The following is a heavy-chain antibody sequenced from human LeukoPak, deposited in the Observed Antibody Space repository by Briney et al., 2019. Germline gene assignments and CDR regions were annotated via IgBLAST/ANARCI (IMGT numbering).Heavy chain of an antibody. D-gene: IGHD6-13*01. Sequence: GESLKISCKGSGYSFTTYWIGWVRQMPGKGLEWMGIIYPGDSDTRYSLSFQGQVTISANKSTNTAYLQWSSLKALDTAMYYCARQPITASFDSWGQGTLVTVSS. CDR1: GYSFTTYW. J-gene: IGHJ4*02. CDR3: ARQPITASFDS. CDR2: IYPGDSDT. V-gene: IGHV5-51*01.